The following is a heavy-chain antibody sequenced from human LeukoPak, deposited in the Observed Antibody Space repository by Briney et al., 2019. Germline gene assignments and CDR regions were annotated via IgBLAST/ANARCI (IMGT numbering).Heavy chain of an antibody. CDR3: VRDAGGTWFDP. CDR2: VNNHGGT. J-gene: IGHJ5*02. Sequence: SETLSLTCTVSGGSISTYSWNWIRQPPGQGLEWIGYVNNHGGTYNNPSLKSRVTVSLDMSKNQFSLKLSSATAADTAVYYCVRDAGGTWFDPWGQGILVTVSS. V-gene: IGHV4-59*01. CDR1: GGSISTYS.